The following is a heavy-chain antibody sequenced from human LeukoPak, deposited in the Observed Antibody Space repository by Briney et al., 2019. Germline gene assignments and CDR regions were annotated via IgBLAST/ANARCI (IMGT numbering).Heavy chain of an antibody. D-gene: IGHD6-19*01. V-gene: IGHV6-1*01. J-gene: IGHJ6*02. CDR1: GDSVSSNSAA. Sequence: QTLSLTCAISGDSVSSNSAAWNWIRQSPSRGLEWLGRTYYRSKWYNDYAVSVKSRITINPDASKNQFSLQLNSVTPEDTAVYYCARAEQWLAIYYYYYGMDVWGQGTTVTVSS. CDR2: TYYRSKWYN. CDR3: ARAEQWLAIYYYYYGMDV.